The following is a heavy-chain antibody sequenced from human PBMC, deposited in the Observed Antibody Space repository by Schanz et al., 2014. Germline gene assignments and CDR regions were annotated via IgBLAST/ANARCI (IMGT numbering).Heavy chain of an antibody. V-gene: IGHV3-33*01. D-gene: IGHD5-12*01. J-gene: IGHJ4*02. Sequence: QVQLVESGGGVVQPGKSLRLSCAASGFTFSSSGMHWVRQAPGKGLEWVAFIRYDGSSKYYADSVKGRFTLSRDNAKKTMDLQMNSLRVEDTAVYYCARDPNSVNEIDYWGQGTLVTVSS. CDR2: IRYDGSSK. CDR1: GFTFSSSG. CDR3: ARDPNSVNEIDY.